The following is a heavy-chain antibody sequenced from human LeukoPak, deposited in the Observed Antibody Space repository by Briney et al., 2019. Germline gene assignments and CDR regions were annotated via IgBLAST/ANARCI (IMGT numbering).Heavy chain of an antibody. Sequence: PGGSLRLSCAASGFTFSGYEMNWVRQAPGKGLEWVSYISSSGSTIYYADSVKGRFTISRDNAKNSLYLQMNSLRAEDTAVYYCARETPYDILTGYYNCYYYYGMDVWGKGTTVTVSS. CDR3: ARETPYDILTGYYNCYYYYGMDV. CDR2: ISSSGSTI. D-gene: IGHD3-9*01. J-gene: IGHJ6*04. CDR1: GFTFSGYE. V-gene: IGHV3-48*03.